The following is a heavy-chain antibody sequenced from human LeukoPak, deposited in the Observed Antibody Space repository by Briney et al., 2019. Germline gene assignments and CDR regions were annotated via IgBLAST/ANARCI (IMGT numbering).Heavy chain of an antibody. CDR2: IRNSNTYT. CDR1: GFTFSDYY. J-gene: IGHJ2*01. CDR3: ARDGNFYFDL. D-gene: IGHD1-7*01. Sequence: GGSLRLSCAAPGFTFSDYYMSWIRQAAGKGLDWLSYIRNSNTYTNYADSVKGRFAISRNNAKNSLYLQMNSLRAEDTAVYYCARDGNFYFDLWGRGTLVTVSS. V-gene: IGHV3-11*06.